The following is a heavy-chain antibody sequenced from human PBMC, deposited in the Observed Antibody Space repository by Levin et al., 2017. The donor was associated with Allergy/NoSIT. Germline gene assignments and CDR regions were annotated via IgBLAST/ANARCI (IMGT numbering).Heavy chain of an antibody. CDR1: GFTFSSYA. V-gene: IGHV3-23*01. CDR3: AKASFYDSSGYYYGVLDV. CDR2: ISGSGGST. J-gene: IGHJ6*02. Sequence: GGSLRLSCAASGFTFSSYAMSWVRQAPGKGLEWVSAISGSGGSTYYADSVKGRFTISRDNSKNTLYLQMNSLRAEDTAVYYCAKASFYDSSGYYYGVLDVWGQGTTVTVSS. D-gene: IGHD3-22*01.